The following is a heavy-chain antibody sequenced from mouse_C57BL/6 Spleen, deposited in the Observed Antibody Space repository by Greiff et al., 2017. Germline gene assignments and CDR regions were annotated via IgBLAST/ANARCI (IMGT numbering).Heavy chain of an antibody. Sequence: VQLQQSGAELVKPGASVKISCKASGYAFSSYWMNWVKQRPGKGLEWIGQIYPGDGDTNYNGKFKGKATLTADKSSSTAYMQLSSLTSEDSAVYFCARWGYYYGSDWYFDVWGTGTTVTVSS. D-gene: IGHD1-1*01. V-gene: IGHV1-80*01. J-gene: IGHJ1*03. CDR3: ARWGYYYGSDWYFDV. CDR2: IYPGDGDT. CDR1: GYAFSSYW.